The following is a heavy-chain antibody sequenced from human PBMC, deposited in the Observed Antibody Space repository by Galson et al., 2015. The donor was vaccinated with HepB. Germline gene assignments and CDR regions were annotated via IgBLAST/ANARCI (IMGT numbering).Heavy chain of an antibody. Sequence: SVKVSCKASRYTFTTYPIHWVRQAPGQRLEWMGWINPGNGNTMYSQSFQGRVTIIWDTSANTAYMELSSLVYEDTAVYYCARERNNGWEGVGYFDYWGQGTLVTVSS. V-gene: IGHV1-3*01. J-gene: IGHJ4*02. CDR1: RYTFTTYP. CDR2: INPGNGNT. D-gene: IGHD6-19*01. CDR3: ARERNNGWEGVGYFDY.